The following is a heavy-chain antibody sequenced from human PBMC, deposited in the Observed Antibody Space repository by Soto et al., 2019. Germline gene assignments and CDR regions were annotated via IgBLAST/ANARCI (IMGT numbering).Heavy chain of an antibody. CDR3: ARQGKDGHNQGYGMDV. Sequence: PGESLKISCKGSGDSFNTYCIAWVRQMPWKGLEWMGITHPGDSETRYSPSFEGQVTISADKSISTAYLQWSSLKASDTAMYYCARQGKDGHNQGYGMDVWGQGTTVTVSS. J-gene: IGHJ6*02. V-gene: IGHV5-51*01. CDR1: GDSFNTYC. CDR2: THPGDSET.